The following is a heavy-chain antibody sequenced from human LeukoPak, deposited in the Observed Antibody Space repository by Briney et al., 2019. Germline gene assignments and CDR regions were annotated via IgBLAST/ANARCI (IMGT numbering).Heavy chain of an antibody. CDR1: GFTFNSYG. CDR2: ISYDGSNK. CDR3: AKDPYGSGSYYISLEYYFDY. D-gene: IGHD3-10*01. V-gene: IGHV3-30*18. Sequence: GGSLRLSCAASGFTFNSYGMHWVRQAPGKGLVWGAVISYDGSNKYYADSVKGRFTISRDNSKNTLYLQINSLRAEDTAVYYCAKDPYGSGSYYISLEYYFDYWGQGTLVTVSS. J-gene: IGHJ4*02.